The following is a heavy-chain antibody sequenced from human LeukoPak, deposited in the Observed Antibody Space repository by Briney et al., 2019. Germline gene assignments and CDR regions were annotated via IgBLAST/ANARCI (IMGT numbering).Heavy chain of an antibody. J-gene: IGHJ4*02. Sequence: QSGGSLRLSCAASGFTFSRYAMNWVRQAPGKGLEWVSVIYSGGSTYYADSVKGRFTISRDNSKNTLYLQMNSLRAEDTAVYYCARARGSSFKIDYWGQGTLVTVSS. CDR3: ARARGSSFKIDY. CDR1: GFTFSRYA. D-gene: IGHD6-6*01. V-gene: IGHV3-53*01. CDR2: IYSGGST.